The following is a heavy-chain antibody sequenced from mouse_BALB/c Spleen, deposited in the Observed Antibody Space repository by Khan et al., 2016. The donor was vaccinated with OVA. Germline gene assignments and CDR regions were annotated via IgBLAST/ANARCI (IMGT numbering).Heavy chain of an antibody. CDR3: ANGNYAWFAY. Sequence: LVESGGGLVKPGGSLKLSCAASGFTFSSFAMSWVRQTPEKRLEWVATISSAGTYTYYPDSVKGRFTISRDNAKNTLYLQMNSLRSEDTAMYYCANGNYAWFAYWGQGTLVTVSA. V-gene: IGHV5-9-1*01. D-gene: IGHD2-1*01. CDR2: ISSAGTYT. CDR1: GFTFSSFA. J-gene: IGHJ3*01.